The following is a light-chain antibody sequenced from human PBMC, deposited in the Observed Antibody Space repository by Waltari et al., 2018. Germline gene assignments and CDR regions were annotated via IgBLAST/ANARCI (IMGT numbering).Light chain of an antibody. Sequence: EIVLTQSPGTLSLSPGARATLFCRAGPPVGSNYLAWYQHKPGQAHRLLMYGGSTRARGSPDRVSGSGSGTDFTLTISRLEPEDFAVYYCQQDDSPLTFGGGTKVEIK. J-gene: IGKJ4*01. CDR2: GGS. CDR3: QQDDSPLT. CDR1: PPVGSNY. V-gene: IGKV3-20*01.